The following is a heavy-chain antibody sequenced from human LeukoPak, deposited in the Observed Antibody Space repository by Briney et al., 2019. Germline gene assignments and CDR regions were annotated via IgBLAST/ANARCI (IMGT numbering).Heavy chain of an antibody. Sequence: GGSLRLSCAASGFTFSSYGMHWVRQAQGKGLEWVAVIWYDGSNKYYADSVKGRFTISRDNSKNTLYLQMNSLRAEDTAVYYCASSISIAAAGVFDYWGQGTLVTVSS. J-gene: IGHJ4*02. D-gene: IGHD6-13*01. CDR1: GFTFSSYG. V-gene: IGHV3-33*01. CDR2: IWYDGSNK. CDR3: ASSISIAAAGVFDY.